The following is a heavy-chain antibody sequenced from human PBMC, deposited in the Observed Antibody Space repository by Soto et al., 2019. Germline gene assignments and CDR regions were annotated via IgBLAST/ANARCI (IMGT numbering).Heavy chain of an antibody. CDR1: GGSFSGYY. CDR3: AKTTKYYYMDV. D-gene: IGHD4-17*01. V-gene: IGHV4-34*01. Sequence: SETLSLTCAVYGGSFSGYYWSWIRQPPGKGLEWNGEINHSGSTNYNPSLKSRVTISVDTSKNQFSLKLSSVTAADTAVYYCAKTTKYYYMDVWGKGTTVTVSS. J-gene: IGHJ6*03. CDR2: INHSGST.